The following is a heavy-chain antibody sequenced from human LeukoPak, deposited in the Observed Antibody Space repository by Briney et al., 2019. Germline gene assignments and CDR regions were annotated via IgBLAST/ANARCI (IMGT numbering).Heavy chain of an antibody. CDR3: ARGPYYYDSSGYWPFDY. J-gene: IGHJ4*02. V-gene: IGHV4-4*07. Sequence: SETLSLTCTVSGGSIISYYWSWIRQPAGKGLEWIGRIYTSGSTNYNPSLKSRVTISVDKSKNQFSLKLSSVTAADTAVYYCARGPYYYDSSGYWPFDYWGQGTLVTVSS. D-gene: IGHD3-22*01. CDR1: GGSIISYY. CDR2: IYTSGST.